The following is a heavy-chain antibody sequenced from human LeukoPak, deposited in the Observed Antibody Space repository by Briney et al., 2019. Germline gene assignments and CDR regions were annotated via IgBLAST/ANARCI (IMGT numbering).Heavy chain of an antibody. CDR2: IYYSGST. V-gene: IGHV4-31*03. CDR1: GGSISSGGYD. CDR3: ARDSLLTGARGAFDI. J-gene: IGHJ3*02. Sequence: SETLSLTCTVSGGSISSGGYDWSWIRQHPGKGLDWIGYIYYSGSTYYNPSLKSRVTISVDTSKNQFSLKLSSVTAADTAVYYCARDSLLTGARGAFDIWGQGTMVTVSS. D-gene: IGHD7-27*01.